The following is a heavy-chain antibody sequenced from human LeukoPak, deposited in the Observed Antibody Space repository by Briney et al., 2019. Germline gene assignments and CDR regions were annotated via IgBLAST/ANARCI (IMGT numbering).Heavy chain of an antibody. J-gene: IGHJ4*02. D-gene: IGHD5-18*01. CDR1: GGSINTYY. Sequence: SETLSLTCTVSGGSINTYYWIWIRQPPGRGLEWIGYIFHSGNTNYNPSLKGRVTMSVDTSKNQFSLKLSSVIAADTAVYYCAKSNGYSSPHGHWGQGTLVTVSS. CDR2: IFHSGNT. V-gene: IGHV4-59*13. CDR3: AKSNGYSSPHGH.